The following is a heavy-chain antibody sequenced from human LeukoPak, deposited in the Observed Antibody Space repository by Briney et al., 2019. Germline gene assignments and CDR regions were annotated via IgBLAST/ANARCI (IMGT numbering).Heavy chain of an antibody. V-gene: IGHV3-21*01. J-gene: IGHJ3*02. CDR1: GFTFSSYS. Sequence: GGSLRLSCAASGFTFSSYSMNWVRQAPGKGLEWVSSISSSSSYIYYADSVKGRFTISRDNAKNSPYLQMNSLRAEDTAVYYCARVAFRYYWKAIPSSGAFDIWGQGTMVTVSS. D-gene: IGHD1-20*01. CDR2: ISSSSSYI. CDR3: ARVAFRYYWKAIPSSGAFDI.